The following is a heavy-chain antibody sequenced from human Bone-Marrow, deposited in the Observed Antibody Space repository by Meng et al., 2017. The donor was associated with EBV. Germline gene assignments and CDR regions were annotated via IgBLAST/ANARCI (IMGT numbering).Heavy chain of an antibody. V-gene: IGHV4-61*01. CDR3: AKSSSSTPGVVDS. J-gene: IGHJ4*02. CDR1: GASVSGGTFH. Sequence: QLQLQRSGPGLVRPSETLSPTCTVSGASVSGGTFHWSWIRQPPGKELEWIGYIYDGGTTIYNPSLKSRVTIFLDTSRNQFSLGLRFVTTADTAVYYCAKSSSSTPGVVDSWGQGTLVTVSS. CDR2: IYDGGTT. D-gene: IGHD6-6*01.